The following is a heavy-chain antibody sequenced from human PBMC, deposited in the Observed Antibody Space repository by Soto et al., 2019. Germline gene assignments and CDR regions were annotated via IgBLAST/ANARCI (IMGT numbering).Heavy chain of an antibody. J-gene: IGHJ4*02. V-gene: IGHV3-48*02. CDR3: ATASSRGMTTYYFDY. CDR2: ISSSSSTI. D-gene: IGHD4-17*01. Sequence: PGGSLRLSCAASGFTFSSYSMNWVRQAPGKGLEWVSYISSSSSTIYYADSVKGRFTISRDNAKNSLYLQMNSLRDEDTAVYYCATASSRGMTTYYFDYWGQGTLVTVSS. CDR1: GFTFSSYS.